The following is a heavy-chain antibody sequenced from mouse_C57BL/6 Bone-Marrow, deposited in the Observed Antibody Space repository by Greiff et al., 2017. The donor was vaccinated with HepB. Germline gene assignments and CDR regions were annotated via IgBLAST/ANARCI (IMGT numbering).Heavy chain of an antibody. V-gene: IGHV1-81*01. J-gene: IGHJ2*01. CDR3: VRAPILYYFDY. CDR2: IYPRSGNN. CDR1: GYTFTSYG. Sequence: VKLMESGAELARPGASVKLSCKASGYTFTSYGISWVKQRTGQGLEWIGEIYPRSGNNYYNEKFKGKATLTADKSSSTAYMELRSLTSEDSAVYFCVRAPILYYFDYWGQGTTLTVSS.